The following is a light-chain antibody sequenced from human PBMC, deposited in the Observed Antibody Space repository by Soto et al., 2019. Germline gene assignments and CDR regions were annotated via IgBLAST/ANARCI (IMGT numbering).Light chain of an antibody. CDR2: LGS. V-gene: IGKV2-28*01. CDR3: MQALQTPRT. CDR1: QSLLHSNGYNY. J-gene: IGKJ4*01. Sequence: DIVMTQSPLSLPVTPGEPASISCRSSQSLLHSNGYNYLDWYLQKPGQSPQLLIYLGSNRASGVXDXXRGSGSGTDVPLKISRVEAEDVGVYYCMQALQTPRTFGGGTKVEIK.